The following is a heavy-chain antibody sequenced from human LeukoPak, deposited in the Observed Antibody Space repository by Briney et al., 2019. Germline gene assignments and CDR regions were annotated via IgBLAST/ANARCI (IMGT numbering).Heavy chain of an antibody. V-gene: IGHV3-23*01. J-gene: IGHJ4*02. Sequence: GGSLRLSCAASGFTFSSYAMSWVRPAPGKGLEWVSAISGSGGSTYYADSVKGRFTISRDNAKNSLYLQMNSLRAEDTAVYYCARDYYDSSGYYYFDYWGQGTLVTVSS. D-gene: IGHD3-22*01. CDR1: GFTFSSYA. CDR3: ARDYYDSSGYYYFDY. CDR2: ISGSGGST.